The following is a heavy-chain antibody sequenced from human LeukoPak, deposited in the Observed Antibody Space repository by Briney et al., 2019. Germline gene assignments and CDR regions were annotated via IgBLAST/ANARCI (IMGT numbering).Heavy chain of an antibody. CDR1: GFTFSSCA. J-gene: IGHJ1*01. Sequence: GGSLRLSCAASGFTFSSCAMSWVRQAPGKGLEWVSVIYSGGSTYYADSVKGRFTISRDNSKNTLYLQMNSLRAEDTAVYYCARLGEHYYDSSGYYPEYFQHWGQGTLVTVSS. CDR3: ARLGEHYYDSSGYYPEYFQH. V-gene: IGHV3-53*01. CDR2: IYSGGST. D-gene: IGHD3-22*01.